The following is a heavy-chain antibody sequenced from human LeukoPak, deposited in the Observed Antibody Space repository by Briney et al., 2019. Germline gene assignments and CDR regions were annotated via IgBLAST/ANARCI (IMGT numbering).Heavy chain of an antibody. CDR3: ARSSGGDDWYFDL. V-gene: IGHV4-59*08. CDR1: GGSISSNY. J-gene: IGHJ2*01. Sequence: SETLSLTCTVSGGSISSNYWNWIRQSPGKGLEWIGFVHYSGSTNYSPSLKSRLTISLDTSKNQFSLRLSSVTAADTALYYCARSSGGDDWYFDLWGRGTLVTVSS. D-gene: IGHD2-21*02. CDR2: VHYSGST.